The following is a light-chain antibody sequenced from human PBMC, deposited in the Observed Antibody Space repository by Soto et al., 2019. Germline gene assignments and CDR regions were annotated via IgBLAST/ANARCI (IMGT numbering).Light chain of an antibody. CDR1: SSDVGGYNY. V-gene: IGLV2-14*01. CDR2: DVG. J-gene: IGLJ1*01. Sequence: QSALTQPASVSGSPGQSITISCTGTSSDVGGYNYVSWYQQHPGKAPKLMIYDVGNRPSGVSNRFSGSQSGNTASLTISGLQAEDEADYYCRSYTSSSSPYVFGTGTKLTVL. CDR3: RSYTSSSSPYV.